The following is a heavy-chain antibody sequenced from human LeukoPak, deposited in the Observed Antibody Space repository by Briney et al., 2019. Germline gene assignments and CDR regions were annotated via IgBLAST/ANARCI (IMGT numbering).Heavy chain of an antibody. V-gene: IGHV3-7*04. CDR3: ARDLSYFDI. CDR1: GFMFRHYW. CDR2: IKPEGSEK. Sequence: GGSLRLSCAASGFMFRHYWMSWVRQAPGKGLEWVANIKPEGSEKYYVDSVEGRFTVSRDNAENSLYLQMNSLRAEDTAVYYCARDLSYFDIWGQGIMVTVSS. J-gene: IGHJ3*02.